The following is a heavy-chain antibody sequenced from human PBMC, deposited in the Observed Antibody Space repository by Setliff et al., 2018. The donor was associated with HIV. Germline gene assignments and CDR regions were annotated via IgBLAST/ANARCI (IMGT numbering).Heavy chain of an antibody. CDR2: IYPGDSDT. J-gene: IGHJ3*01. CDR1: GYNFISYY. V-gene: IGHV5-51*01. CDR3: ARRPVSDTFDV. Sequence: PGESLKISCEASGYNFISYYIGWVRQMPGKGLEWMGIIYPGDSDTRYGPSFEGQVTISADWSITTAFLQWNSLKASDTAMYYCARRPVSDTFDVWGQGTMVTVSS.